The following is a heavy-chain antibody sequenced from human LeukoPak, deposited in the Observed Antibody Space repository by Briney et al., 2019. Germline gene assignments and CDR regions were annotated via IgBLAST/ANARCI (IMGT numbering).Heavy chain of an antibody. J-gene: IGHJ4*02. V-gene: IGHV3-48*02. CDR1: GFTVSSNY. Sequence: GGSLRLSCAASGFTVSSNYMSWVRQAPGKGLEWVSYITSDSTTTKYADSVKGRFTISRDNAKNSLYLQMNSLRDEDTAVYYCARDRGSSGWFLYYDHWGQGTLVTVSS. CDR3: ARDRGSSGWFLYYDH. D-gene: IGHD6-19*01. CDR2: ITSDSTTT.